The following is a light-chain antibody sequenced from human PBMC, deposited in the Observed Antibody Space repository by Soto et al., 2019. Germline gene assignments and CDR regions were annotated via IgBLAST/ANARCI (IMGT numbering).Light chain of an antibody. CDR2: SAS. J-gene: IGKJ1*01. CDR3: QRYDSAPWT. CDR1: QGISNY. Sequence: DIQMTQSPSSLSASVGDKVTITCRASQGISNYLAWYQQKPGKVPTLLIYSASTLQSGVPSRFSGSGSGTAFTLTISRLQPEDVATYYCQRYDSAPWTFDQGTKVEIK. V-gene: IGKV1-27*01.